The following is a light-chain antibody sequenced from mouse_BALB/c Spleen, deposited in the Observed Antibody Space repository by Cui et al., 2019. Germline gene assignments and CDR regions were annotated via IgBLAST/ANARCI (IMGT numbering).Light chain of an antibody. Sequence: LLSQSPPLLSAWAGEKVKMTCRASSSVSYMHWYQQKPGSSPKPWIYATSNLASGVPARFSGSGSGTSYSLTISRVEAEDAATYYCQQWSSNPPTFGAGTKLELK. J-gene: IGKJ5*01. V-gene: IGKV4-72*01. CDR3: QQWSSNPPT. CDR2: ATS. CDR1: SSVSY.